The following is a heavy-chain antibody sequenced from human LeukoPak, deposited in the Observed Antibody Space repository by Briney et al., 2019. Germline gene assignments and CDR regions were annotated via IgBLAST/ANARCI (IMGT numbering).Heavy chain of an antibody. CDR1: GYSISSGYY. V-gene: IGHV4-38-2*02. J-gene: IGHJ6*03. CDR3: ARGVSELLWFGEYYYYMDV. D-gene: IGHD3-10*01. CDR2: IYHSGST. Sequence: SETLSLTCTVSGYSISSGYYWGWIRQPPGKGLEWIGSIYHSGSTYYNPSLKSRVTISVDTSKNQFSLKLSSVTAADTAVYYCARGVSELLWFGEYYYYMDVWGKGTTVTVSS.